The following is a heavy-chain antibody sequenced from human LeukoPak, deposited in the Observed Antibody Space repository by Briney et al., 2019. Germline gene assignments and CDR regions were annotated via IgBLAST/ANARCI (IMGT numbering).Heavy chain of an antibody. Sequence: PGGSLRLSCVVSGFTFSSCSMNWVRQAPGKGLEWVSYISSSSTTRYYADSVKGRFTISRDNAKNSLYPQMNSLRDEDSAVYYCARDPHIAAAGTIFDYWGQGTLVTVPS. CDR2: ISSSSTTR. J-gene: IGHJ4*02. CDR1: GFTFSSCS. CDR3: ARDPHIAAAGTIFDY. D-gene: IGHD6-13*01. V-gene: IGHV3-48*02.